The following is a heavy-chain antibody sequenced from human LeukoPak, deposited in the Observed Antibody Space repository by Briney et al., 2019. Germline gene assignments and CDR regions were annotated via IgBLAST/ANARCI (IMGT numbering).Heavy chain of an antibody. CDR3: AKVLLYCSGGSCYSNS. D-gene: IGHD2-15*01. CDR1: GFTLSSYG. J-gene: IGHJ4*02. CDR2: ISGSGGST. Sequence: GGSLRLSCAASGFTLSSYGMSWVRQAPGKGLEWVSAISGSGGSTYYADSVKGRFTISRDNSKNTLYLQMNSLRAEDTAVYYCAKVLLYCSGGSCYSNSWGQGTLVTVSS. V-gene: IGHV3-23*01.